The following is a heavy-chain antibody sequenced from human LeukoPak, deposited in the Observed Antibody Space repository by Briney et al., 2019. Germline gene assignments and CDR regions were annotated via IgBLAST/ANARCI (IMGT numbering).Heavy chain of an antibody. Sequence: GSLRLSCAASGFTFSSYWMHWVRQAPGKGLVWVSRINSDGSSTTYADSVKGRFTIFRDNAKNTLYLQMNSLRAEDTAVYYCARDRNSGSYFDYWGQGSLVTVSS. V-gene: IGHV3-74*01. CDR3: ARDRNSGSYFDY. CDR1: GFTFSSYW. CDR2: INSDGSST. J-gene: IGHJ4*02. D-gene: IGHD1-26*01.